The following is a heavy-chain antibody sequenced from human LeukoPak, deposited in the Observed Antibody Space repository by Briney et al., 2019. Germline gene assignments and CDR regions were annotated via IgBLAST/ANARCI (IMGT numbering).Heavy chain of an antibody. V-gene: IGHV3-21*01. Sequence: PGGSLRLSCVASGLTFVTYAMNGVPQAPGKGWEGVSAISSKSGYIHKADSVKGRSIISRDNAKNSLPLQMNRLRAEDTAVYYCARERTAYYPDYWGQGTLVTVSS. CDR1: GLTFVTYA. D-gene: IGHD3/OR15-3a*01. J-gene: IGHJ4*02. CDR3: ARERTAYYPDY. CDR2: ISSKSGYI.